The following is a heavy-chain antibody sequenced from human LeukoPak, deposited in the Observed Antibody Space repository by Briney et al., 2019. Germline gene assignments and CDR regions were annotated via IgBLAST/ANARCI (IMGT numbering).Heavy chain of an antibody. J-gene: IGHJ6*02. Sequence: PGGSLRLSCAASGFTFSSYSMNWVRQAPGKGLEWVSSISSSSSYIYYADSVKGRFTISRDNAKNSLYLQMNSLRAEDTAVYYCARDSVISSGSGSYYRYYYYGMDVWGQGTTVTVSS. CDR1: GFTFSSYS. CDR3: ARDSVISSGSGSYYRYYYYGMDV. D-gene: IGHD3-10*01. V-gene: IGHV3-21*01. CDR2: ISSSSSYI.